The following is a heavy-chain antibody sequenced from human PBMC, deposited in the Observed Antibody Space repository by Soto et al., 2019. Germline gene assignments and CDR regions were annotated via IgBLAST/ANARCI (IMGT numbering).Heavy chain of an antibody. Sequence: LSLTCTVSGDSVTSVSDYWSWIRQPPGKGLEWIGYIYYSGSADYNPSLGSRVTISIDTSKNQFSLKLTSVTAADTAVYYCARGVGFGYYYYHMDLWGQGTTVTV. CDR2: IYYSGSA. D-gene: IGHD3-10*01. J-gene: IGHJ6*02. CDR3: ARGVGFGYYYYHMDL. CDR1: GDSVTSVSDY. V-gene: IGHV4-61*01.